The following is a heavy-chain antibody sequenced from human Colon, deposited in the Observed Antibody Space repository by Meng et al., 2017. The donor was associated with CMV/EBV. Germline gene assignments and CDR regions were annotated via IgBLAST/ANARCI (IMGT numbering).Heavy chain of an antibody. V-gene: IGHV3-21*01. CDR3: ARLGAVPAALLL. CDR1: GLTFGSFT. Sequence: GESLKISCVVSGLTFGSFTMSWVRQAPGKGLEWVASINSYAYNIGYADSVKGRFTISRDNAKNSLYLQMNSLRSEDTAVYYCARLGAVPAALLLWGQGTTVTVSS. J-gene: IGHJ6*02. D-gene: IGHD2-2*01. CDR2: INSYAYNI.